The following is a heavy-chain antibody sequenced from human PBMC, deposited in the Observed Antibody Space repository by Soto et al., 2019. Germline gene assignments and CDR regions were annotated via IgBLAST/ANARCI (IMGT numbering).Heavy chain of an antibody. Sequence: QVQLVQSGAEVKKPGSSVKVSCKASGGTFSSYAISWVRQAPGQGLEWMGGIIPIFGTANSAQKFQGRVPLPADQSTRSAYMELCSLSSDDTAVYYCATGLRTMATGPCGQGTLVTFSS. J-gene: IGHJ5*02. CDR1: GGTFSSYA. D-gene: IGHD3-10*01. CDR3: ATGLRTMATGP. CDR2: IIPIFGTA. V-gene: IGHV1-69*12.